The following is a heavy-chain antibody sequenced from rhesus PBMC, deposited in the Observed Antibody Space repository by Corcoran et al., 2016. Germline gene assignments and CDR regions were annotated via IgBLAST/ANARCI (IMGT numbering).Heavy chain of an antibody. Sequence: QVQLQQWGEGLVKPSETLSLTCAVYGGSISSNYWSWIRQPPGKGLEWIGRIRSGGSTNSNPSLKSRVTSSIDTCHNQFSLKLSSGTAADTAVDYCARMEDCTGSGCYMGNRTGTFDYWGQGVLVTVSS. CDR2: IRSGGST. J-gene: IGHJ4*01. V-gene: IGHV4-160*01. CDR1: GGSISSNY. CDR3: ARMEDCTGSGCYMGNRTGTFDY. D-gene: IGHD2-21*01.